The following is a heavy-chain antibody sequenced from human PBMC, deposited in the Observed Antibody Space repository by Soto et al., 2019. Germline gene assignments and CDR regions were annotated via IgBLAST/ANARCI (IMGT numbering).Heavy chain of an antibody. CDR1: GASIGPNNW. CDR3: AVPGAGDFDY. CDR2: VYHSGTT. J-gene: IGHJ4*02. D-gene: IGHD6-13*01. Sequence: QVQLQESGPGLVEPSGTLSLTCAVSGASIGPNNWWSWVRQPPGKGLEWIGEVYHSGTTNCNPSLKSRVTISIDNSKNQFSLRLTSMTAADTAVYYCAVPGAGDFDYWSQGTLVTVSS. V-gene: IGHV4-4*02.